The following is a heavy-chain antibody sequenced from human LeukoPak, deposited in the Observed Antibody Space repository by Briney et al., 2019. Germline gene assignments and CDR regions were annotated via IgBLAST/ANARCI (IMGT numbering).Heavy chain of an antibody. CDR2: IYSGGST. V-gene: IGHV3-53*01. CDR3: AREGYSYGAPYFDY. Sequence: GGSLRLSCAASGFTVSSNYMSWVRQAPGKGLEWVSVIYSGGSTYYADSVKGRFTISRDNSKNTLYLQMNSLRAEDTAVCYCAREGYSYGAPYFDYWGQGTLVTVSS. J-gene: IGHJ4*02. CDR1: GFTVSSNY. D-gene: IGHD5-18*01.